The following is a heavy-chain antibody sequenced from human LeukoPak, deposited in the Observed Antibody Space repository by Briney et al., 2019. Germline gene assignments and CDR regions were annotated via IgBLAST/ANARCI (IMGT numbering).Heavy chain of an antibody. Sequence: GGSLRLSCAASGFTFSNYAMNWVRLAPGKGLEWVSSISGSGGDTYFADSVKGRFTISRDNAKNSLYLQMNSLRAEGTAVYYCARDYYDSSGYPIPVGYWGQGTLVTVSS. CDR3: ARDYYDSSGYPIPVGY. CDR1: GFTFSNYA. J-gene: IGHJ4*02. V-gene: IGHV3-23*01. CDR2: ISGSGGDT. D-gene: IGHD3-22*01.